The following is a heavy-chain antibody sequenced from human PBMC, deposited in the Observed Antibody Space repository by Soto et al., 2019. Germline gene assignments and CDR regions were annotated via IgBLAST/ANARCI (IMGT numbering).Heavy chain of an antibody. CDR1: GFTFSSYG. V-gene: IGHV3-33*01. D-gene: IGHD3-3*01. CDR2: IWYDGSNK. CDR3: ARDLKGYYTINYYYYYGMDV. Sequence: GGSLRLSCAASGFTFSSYGMHWVRQAPGKGLEWVAVIWYDGSNKYYADSVKGRFTISRDNSKNTLYLQMNSLRAGDTAVYYCARDLKGYYTINYYYYYGMDVWGQGTTVTVSS. J-gene: IGHJ6*02.